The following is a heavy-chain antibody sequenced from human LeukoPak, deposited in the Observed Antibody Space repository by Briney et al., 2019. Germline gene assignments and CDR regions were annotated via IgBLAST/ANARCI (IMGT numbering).Heavy chain of an antibody. Sequence: GGSLRLSCAASGFTFSSYAMSWVRQAPGKGLEWVSAISGSGGNTYYADSVKGRFTISRDNSKNTLYLQMNSLRAEGTAVYYCAKTIRAYAEYFQHWGQGTLVTVSS. CDR3: AKTIRAYAEYFQH. D-gene: IGHD5-24*01. CDR1: GFTFSSYA. J-gene: IGHJ1*01. V-gene: IGHV3-23*01. CDR2: ISGSGGNT.